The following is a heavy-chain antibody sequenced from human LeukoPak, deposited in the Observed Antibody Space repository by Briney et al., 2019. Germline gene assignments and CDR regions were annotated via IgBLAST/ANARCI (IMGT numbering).Heavy chain of an antibody. CDR3: ARVNMVRGVIIPFDY. CDR2: INPNSGGT. J-gene: IGHJ4*02. D-gene: IGHD3-10*01. V-gene: IGHV1-2*02. Sequence: GASVKVSCKASGYTFTGYYMHWVRQAPGQGLEWMGWINPNSGGTNYAQKFQGRVTMTRDTSISTAYMELSRLRSDDTAVYYCARVNMVRGVIIPFDYWGQGTLVTVSS. CDR1: GYTFTGYY.